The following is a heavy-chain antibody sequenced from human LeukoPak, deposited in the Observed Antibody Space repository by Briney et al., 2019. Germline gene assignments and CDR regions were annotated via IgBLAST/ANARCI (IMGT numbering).Heavy chain of an antibody. D-gene: IGHD6-13*01. Sequence: PGGSLRLSCAASGFTFSSYVIHWVRQAPGKGLEWVAHISYDGSDKYYADSVKGRFTISRDNSKNTLFLQMNSLRAEDTAVYYCAREPGGHRCSNSWHGGCDYWGQGTLVTVSS. CDR1: GFTFSSYV. CDR3: AREPGGHRCSNSWHGGCDY. CDR2: ISYDGSDK. J-gene: IGHJ4*02. V-gene: IGHV3-30*14.